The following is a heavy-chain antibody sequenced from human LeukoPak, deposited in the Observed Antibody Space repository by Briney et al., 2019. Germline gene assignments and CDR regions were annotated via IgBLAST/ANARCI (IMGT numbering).Heavy chain of an antibody. CDR2: ISSSSSYI. CDR3: ARDFTVDTAMVFSSAFDI. V-gene: IGHV3-21*01. Sequence: GGSLRLSCAASGFTFSSYGMSWVRQAPGKGLEWVSSISSSSSYIYYADSVKGRFTISRDNAKNSLYLQMNSLRAEDTAVYYCARDFTVDTAMVFSSAFDIWGQGTMVTVSS. CDR1: GFTFSSYG. J-gene: IGHJ3*02. D-gene: IGHD5-18*01.